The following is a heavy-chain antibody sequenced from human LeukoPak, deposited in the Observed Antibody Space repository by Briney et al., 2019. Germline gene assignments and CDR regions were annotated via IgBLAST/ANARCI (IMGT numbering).Heavy chain of an antibody. J-gene: IGHJ5*02. V-gene: IGHV1-2*02. Sequence: ASVKVSCKASGYTFTGYYIHWVRQAPGQGLEWMGWINPNSGGTNYAQKFQGRVTMTRDTSISTACMELSRLRSDDTAVYYCARAGKRDNWFDPWGQGTLVTVS. CDR1: GYTFTGYY. CDR2: INPNSGGT. CDR3: ARAGKRDNWFDP.